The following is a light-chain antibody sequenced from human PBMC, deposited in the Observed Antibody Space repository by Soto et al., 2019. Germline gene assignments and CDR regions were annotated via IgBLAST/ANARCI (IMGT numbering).Light chain of an antibody. V-gene: IGLV9-49*01. CDR1: SGYSNYK. CDR3: GADHGSGSPPV. Sequence: QSVLTQPPSASASLGASVTLTCTLSSGYSNYKVDWYQQRPGKGPRFVMRVGTGGIVGSKGDGIPDRFSVLGSGLNRYLTIKNIQEEDESDYHCGADHGSGSPPVFGGGTQLTVL. CDR2: VGTGGIVG. J-gene: IGLJ3*02.